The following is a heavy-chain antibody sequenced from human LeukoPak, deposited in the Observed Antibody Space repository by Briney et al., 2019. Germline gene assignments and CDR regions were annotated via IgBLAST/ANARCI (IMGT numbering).Heavy chain of an antibody. CDR3: ARGMTSHYYYYYMDV. Sequence: GGSLRLSCAASGLTVSSNYMSWVRQAPGKGLEWVSVIYSGGSTYYADSVKDRFTISRDNSKNTLYLQMNSLRAEDTAVYYCARGMTSHYYYYYMDVWGKGTTVTVSS. CDR1: GLTVSSNY. V-gene: IGHV3-66*02. D-gene: IGHD2-21*02. J-gene: IGHJ6*03. CDR2: IYSGGST.